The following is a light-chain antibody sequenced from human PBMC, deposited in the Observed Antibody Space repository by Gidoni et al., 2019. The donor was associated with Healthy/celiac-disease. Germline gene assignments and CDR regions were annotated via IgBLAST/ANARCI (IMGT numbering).Light chain of an antibody. Sequence: DIQITQSPSSLSASVGDRVTITCRASQSISSYLNWYQQKQGKAPKILIYAASSLKSGVPSRFSGSGSGTDFTLNISSLQPEDFATYYCQQRYSTPYTFGQGTKLEIK. J-gene: IGKJ2*01. CDR3: QQRYSTPYT. CDR1: QSISSY. V-gene: IGKV1-39*01. CDR2: AAS.